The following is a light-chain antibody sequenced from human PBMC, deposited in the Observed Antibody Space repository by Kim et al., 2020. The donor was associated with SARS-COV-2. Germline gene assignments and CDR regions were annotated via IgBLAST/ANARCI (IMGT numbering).Light chain of an antibody. CDR3: SSYAGYGLGI. J-gene: IGLJ2*01. CDR1: NNDVGTYNL. CDR2: EVD. Sequence: QSALTQSASVSGSPGQSTTISCTGTNNDVGTYNLVSWYQQHPGKAPRLIIYEVDKRPSGVSDRFSGSKFGNTASLTISGLQAEDEGDYYCSSYAGYGLGIFGGGTKVTVL. V-gene: IGLV2-23*02.